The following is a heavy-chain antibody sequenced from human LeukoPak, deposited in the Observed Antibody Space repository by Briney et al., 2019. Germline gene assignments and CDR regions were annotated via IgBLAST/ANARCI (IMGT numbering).Heavy chain of an antibody. V-gene: IGHV1-2*02. Sequence: ASVKVSCKASGYTFTGYYMFWVRQAPGQGLEWMGWINPNSSVTNYAQKFQGRVTMTRDTSISTAYMELSRLRSDDTAVFYCARDQAVAGTTDAFDIWGQGTMVTVSS. J-gene: IGHJ3*02. D-gene: IGHD6-19*01. CDR1: GYTFTGYY. CDR3: ARDQAVAGTTDAFDI. CDR2: INPNSSVT.